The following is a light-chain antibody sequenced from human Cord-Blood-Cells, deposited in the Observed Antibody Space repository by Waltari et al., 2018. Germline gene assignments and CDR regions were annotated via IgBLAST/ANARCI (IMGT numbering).Light chain of an antibody. CDR3: SSYTSSSTLV. J-gene: IGLJ1*01. Sequence: QSALTQPASASGSPGQSITISCTGNSSDARGYNYVSWSQQHPGKAPKLMIYDVSNRPSGVSNRFSGSKSGNTASLTISGLQAEDEADYYCSSYTSSSTLVFGTGTKVTVL. CDR1: SSDARGYNY. CDR2: DVS. V-gene: IGLV2-14*01.